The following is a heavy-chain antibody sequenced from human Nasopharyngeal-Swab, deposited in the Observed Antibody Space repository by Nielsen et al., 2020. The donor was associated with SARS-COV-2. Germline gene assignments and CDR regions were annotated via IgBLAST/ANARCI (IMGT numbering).Heavy chain of an antibody. V-gene: IGHV3-21*01. CDR1: GFTFSSYS. Sequence: GESLKISCAASGFTFSSYSMNWVRQAPGKGLEWVSSISSSSSYIYYADSVKGRFTISRDNAKNSLYLQMNSLRAEDTAVYYCARAARKVYPAEVDYWSQGTLVTVSS. D-gene: IGHD1-14*01. CDR2: ISSSSSYI. CDR3: ARAARKVYPAEVDY. J-gene: IGHJ4*02.